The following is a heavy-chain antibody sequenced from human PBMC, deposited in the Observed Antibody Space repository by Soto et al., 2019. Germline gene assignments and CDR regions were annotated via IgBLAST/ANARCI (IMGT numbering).Heavy chain of an antibody. D-gene: IGHD6-13*01. CDR2: IYYSGSP. Sequence: SETLSLTCTVSGGSISSSSYYWGWIRQPPGKGLEWFGSIYYSGSPYYNPSLKGRVTISVDTSKNQFSLKLSSVTAADTAVYYCASQRPSSSSDYWGQGTLVTVSS. CDR1: GGSISSSSYY. V-gene: IGHV4-39*01. CDR3: ASQRPSSSSDY. J-gene: IGHJ4*02.